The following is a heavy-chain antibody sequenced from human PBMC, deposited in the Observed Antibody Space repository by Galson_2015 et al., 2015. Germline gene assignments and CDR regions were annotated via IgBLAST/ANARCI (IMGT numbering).Heavy chain of an antibody. D-gene: IGHD3-3*01. V-gene: IGHV3-30*18. CDR1: GFTFSSYG. CDR3: EKDGVPEECLLWLDS. J-gene: IGHJ4*02. Sequence: SLRLSCAASGFTFSSYGMHWVRQAPGKGLEWVAVISCDGSNRYYADSVKGRFTITRDNSKNTLYLQMNSLRAEDTAVYYCEKDGVPEECLLWLDSWGQGTLVTVSS. CDR2: ISCDGSNR.